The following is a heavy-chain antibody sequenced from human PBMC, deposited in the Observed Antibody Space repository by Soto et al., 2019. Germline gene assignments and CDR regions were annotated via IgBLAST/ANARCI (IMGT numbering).Heavy chain of an antibody. V-gene: IGHV4-59*01. Sequence: QVQLQASGPGLVKPSETLSLNCTVSGASISSSYWSWIRQPPGRGLDWIGYIYYSGSTNYNPSLKSRVSISVDMSKNQLSLRLSSVTAADTAVYYCARTTGTHSPIDSWGQGTLVTVSS. CDR3: ARTTGTHSPIDS. J-gene: IGHJ4*02. CDR2: IYYSGST. CDR1: GASISSSY. D-gene: IGHD3-9*01.